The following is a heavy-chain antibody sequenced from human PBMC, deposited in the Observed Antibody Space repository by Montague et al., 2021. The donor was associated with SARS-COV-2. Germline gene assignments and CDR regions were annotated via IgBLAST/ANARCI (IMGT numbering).Heavy chain of an antibody. V-gene: IGHV2-70*11. CDR2: XDWDDDK. D-gene: IGHD3-9*01. J-gene: IGHJ4*02. CDR3: ARIRYDILTGYQTLFDY. CDR1: GFSLSTSGMC. Sequence: PALVKPTQTLTLTCTFPGFSLSTSGMCVSWIRQPPGKALEWLARXDWDDDKYYSTSLKTRLTISKDTSKNQVVLTMTNMDPVDTATYYCARIRYDILTGYQTLFDYWGQGTLVTVSS.